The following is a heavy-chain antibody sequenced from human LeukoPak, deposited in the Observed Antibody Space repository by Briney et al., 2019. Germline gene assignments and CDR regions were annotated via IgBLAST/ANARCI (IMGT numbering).Heavy chain of an antibody. CDR1: GFTFNSYA. Sequence: GGSLRLSCAASGFTFNSYAMHWVRQAPGKGLEWIGRIKGKPDGGAIDYIAPVRGRFSISRDDSKNLVFLQMDSLKIEDTAVYYCTTDPRYWGQGTMVTVSS. CDR3: TTDPRY. CDR2: IKGKPDGGAI. J-gene: IGHJ4*02. V-gene: IGHV3-15*01.